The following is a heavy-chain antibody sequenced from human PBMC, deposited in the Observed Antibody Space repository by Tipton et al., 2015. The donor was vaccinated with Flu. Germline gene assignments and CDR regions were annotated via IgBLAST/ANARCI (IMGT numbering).Heavy chain of an antibody. CDR1: GGSISTTDW. D-gene: IGHD3-9*01. CDR2: IYRSGST. CDR3: VRSGEHTSLYVDFFQQ. V-gene: IGHV4-4*02. Sequence: TLSLTCTISGGSISTTDWWSWVRQPPGKGLEWIAEIYRSGSTNYNPSLESRVTLSVDKSKNQFSLELTSVTAADTAMYYCVRSGEHTSLYVDFFQQWGQGTLVTVSS. J-gene: IGHJ1*01.